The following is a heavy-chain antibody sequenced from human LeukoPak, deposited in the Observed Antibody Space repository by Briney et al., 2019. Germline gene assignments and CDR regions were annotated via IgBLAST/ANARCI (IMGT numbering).Heavy chain of an antibody. CDR3: ARDPAVSPPFYYYYYMDV. J-gene: IGHJ6*03. Sequence: SETLSLTCTVSGGSISSSSYYWGWIRQPPGKVLEWIGSIYYSGSTYYNPSLKSRVTISVDTSKNQFSLKLSSVTAADTAVYYCARDPAVSPPFYYYYYMDVWGKGTTVTVSS. D-gene: IGHD4-11*01. CDR2: IYYSGST. V-gene: IGHV4-39*07. CDR1: GGSISSSSYY.